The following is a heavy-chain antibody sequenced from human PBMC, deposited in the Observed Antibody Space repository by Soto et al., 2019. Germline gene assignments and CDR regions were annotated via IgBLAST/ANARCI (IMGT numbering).Heavy chain of an antibody. J-gene: IGHJ4*02. CDR3: ARVPIAAAATGFDY. CDR2: IIPILGIA. Sequence: VSCKASGGTFSSYTISWVRQAPGQGLEWMGRIIPILGIANYAQKFQGRVTITADKSTSTAYMELSSLRSEDTAVYYCARVPIAAAATGFDYWGQGTLVTVSS. V-gene: IGHV1-69*02. D-gene: IGHD6-13*01. CDR1: GGTFSSYT.